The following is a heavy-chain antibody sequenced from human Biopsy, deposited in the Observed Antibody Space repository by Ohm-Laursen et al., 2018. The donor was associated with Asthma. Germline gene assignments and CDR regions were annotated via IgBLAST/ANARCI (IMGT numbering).Heavy chain of an antibody. Sequence: GASVKVSCKISGYTFNRAGITWVRQAPGQGIEWKGWIRVYNGNTKDAQKIQDRVTIITDTSTSIAYMELRSLRSDETAFYFCESAFYYSHYSRIDLWGHGTTVTVS. CDR3: ESAFYYSHYSRIDL. CDR1: GYTFNRAG. V-gene: IGHV1-18*01. D-gene: IGHD3-10*01. J-gene: IGHJ6*02. CDR2: IRVYNGNT.